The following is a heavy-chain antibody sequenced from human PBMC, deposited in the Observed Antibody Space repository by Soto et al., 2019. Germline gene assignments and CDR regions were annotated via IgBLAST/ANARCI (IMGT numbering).Heavy chain of an antibody. V-gene: IGHV1-69*12. CDR1: GGTFSTSA. J-gene: IGHJ6*02. CDR3: ARHKDRLQLGGNYYYILDV. Sequence: VQLEQSGPEVKKPGSSVKVSCKASGGTFSTSALSWVRQAPGQGLEWMGGIMPVFPTPDYAQKFQGRVIITADESTSTAYMELGGLTSDDTAVYYCARHKDRLQLGGNYYYILDVWGQGTAVTVSS. CDR2: IMPVFPTP. D-gene: IGHD5-12*01.